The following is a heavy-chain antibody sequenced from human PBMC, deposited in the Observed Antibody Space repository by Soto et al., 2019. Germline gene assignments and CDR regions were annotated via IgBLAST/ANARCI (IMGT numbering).Heavy chain of an antibody. CDR2: ISGDGGRT. D-gene: IGHD1-26*01. J-gene: IGHJ6*02. CDR3: AKGVIVGATYSYYYYGLDV. CDR1: GFTFSNFA. V-gene: IGHV3-23*01. Sequence: EVQLLESGGGPAQPGGSLRLSCEASGFTFSNFAMSWARQAPGKGLEWVSAISGDGGRTDYADSVKGRFTVSRDNSKNTLYLQMNSLTAEDTAVYHCAKGVIVGATYSYYYYGLDVWGQGTTVTVSS.